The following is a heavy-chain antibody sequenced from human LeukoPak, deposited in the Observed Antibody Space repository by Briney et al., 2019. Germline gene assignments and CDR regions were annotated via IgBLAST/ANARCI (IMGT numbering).Heavy chain of an antibody. Sequence: GGSLRLSCAASGFTFSSYWMSWVRQAPGKGLEWVANIKQDGSEKYYVDSVKGRFTISRDNAKNSLYLQMNSLRAEDTAVYYCARDIYGDYRMSDYWGQGTLVTVSS. CDR3: ARDIYGDYRMSDY. V-gene: IGHV3-7*01. D-gene: IGHD4-17*01. CDR2: IKQDGSEK. CDR1: GFTFSSYW. J-gene: IGHJ4*02.